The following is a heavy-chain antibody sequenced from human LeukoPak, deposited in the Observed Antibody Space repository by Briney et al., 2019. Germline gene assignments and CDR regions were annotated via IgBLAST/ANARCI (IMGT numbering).Heavy chain of an antibody. CDR1: GFTVSSSNY. D-gene: IGHD5-24*01. Sequence: GGSLRLSCAASGFTVSSSNYMSWVRQAPGKGLEWVSLIFGDGTTYYADSVKGRFTISRDNSKNTLYLQMNSLRPEDTAVYYCATDGYNYFEYWGQGTLLTVSS. J-gene: IGHJ4*02. V-gene: IGHV3-53*01. CDR3: ATDGYNYFEY. CDR2: IFGDGTT.